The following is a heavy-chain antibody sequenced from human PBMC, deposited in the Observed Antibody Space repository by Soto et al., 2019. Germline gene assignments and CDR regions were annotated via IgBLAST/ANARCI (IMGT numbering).Heavy chain of an antibody. D-gene: IGHD6-6*01. V-gene: IGHV3-23*01. CDR2: ISGSDDST. CDR1: GFTFSSYA. CDR3: AKRSSSSTFDY. Sequence: GGSLRLSXSASGFTFSSYAMSWVRQAPGKGLEWVSVISGSDDSTYYADSVKGRFTISRDNSKNTLYLQMNSLRPEDTSVYYCAKRSSSSTFDYWGQGTLVTVS. J-gene: IGHJ4*02.